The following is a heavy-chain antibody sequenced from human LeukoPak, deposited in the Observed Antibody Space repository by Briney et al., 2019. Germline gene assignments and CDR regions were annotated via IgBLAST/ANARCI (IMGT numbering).Heavy chain of an antibody. V-gene: IGHV3-48*04. CDR3: AREAYSGYDY. D-gene: IGHD5-12*01. J-gene: IGHJ4*02. Sequence: GGSLRLSCAASGFIFSTYSMNWVRQAPGKGLEWVSYISSRSSPIYYADSVKGRFTISRDNAKNSLYLQMNSLRAEDTAVYYCAREAYSGYDYWGQGTLVTVSS. CDR1: GFIFSTYS. CDR2: ISSRSSPI.